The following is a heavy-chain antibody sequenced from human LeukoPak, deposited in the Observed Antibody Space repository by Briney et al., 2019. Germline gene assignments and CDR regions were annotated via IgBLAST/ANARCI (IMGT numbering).Heavy chain of an antibody. CDR1: GGTFSSYA. CDR3: ARGTRRVSPHMDV. D-gene: IGHD6-13*01. V-gene: IGHV1-69*01. Sequence: ASVKVSCKASGGTFSSYAISWVRQAPGQGLEWMGGIIPIFGTANYAQKFQGRVTITADESTSTAYMELSSLRSEDTAVYYCARGTRRVSPHMDVWGQGTTVTVPS. CDR2: IIPIFGTA. J-gene: IGHJ6*02.